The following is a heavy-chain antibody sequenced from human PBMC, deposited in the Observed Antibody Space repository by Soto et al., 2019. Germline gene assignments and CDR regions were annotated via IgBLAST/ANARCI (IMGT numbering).Heavy chain of an antibody. Sequence: SETLSLPCSVSGRSITSYYWSWVRQPPGKGLEWVGYIYDNGITSQNPSLKSRVTMSADTSQNQFSLKLRSVRGADTAVYYCAMTYENSGYANEYYSWR. D-gene: IGHD5-18*01. V-gene: IGHV4-59*01. CDR2: IYDNGIT. J-gene: IGHJ5*01. CDR3: AMTYENSGYANEYYS. CDR1: GRSITSYY.